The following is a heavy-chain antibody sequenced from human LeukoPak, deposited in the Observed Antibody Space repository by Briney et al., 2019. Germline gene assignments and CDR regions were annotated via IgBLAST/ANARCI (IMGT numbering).Heavy chain of an antibody. D-gene: IGHD3-3*01. CDR3: ARDSLLRGYDFWSGYYTLMFDY. CDR2: ISAYNGNT. V-gene: IGHV1-18*01. J-gene: IGHJ4*02. CDR1: GYTFTSYG. Sequence: ASVKVSCKASGYTFTSYGISWVRQAPGQGLEWMGWISAYNGNTNYAQKLQGRVPMTTDTSTSTAYMELRSLRSDDTGVYYCARDSLLRGYDFWSGYYTLMFDYWGQGTLVTVSS.